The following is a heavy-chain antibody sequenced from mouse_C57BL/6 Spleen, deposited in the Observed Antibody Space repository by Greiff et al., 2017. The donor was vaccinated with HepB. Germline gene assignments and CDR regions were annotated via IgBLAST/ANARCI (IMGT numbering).Heavy chain of an antibody. CDR3: TRSNWDRRAYYAMDY. CDR2: IHPNSGST. D-gene: IGHD4-1*01. CDR1: GYTFTSYW. Sequence: QVQLQQPGAELVKPGASVKLSCKASGYTFTSYWMHWVKQRPGQGLEWIGMIHPNSGSTNYNEKFKSKATLTVDKSSSTAYMQLSSLTSEDSAVYYCTRSNWDRRAYYAMDYWGQGTSVTVSS. J-gene: IGHJ4*01. V-gene: IGHV1-64*01.